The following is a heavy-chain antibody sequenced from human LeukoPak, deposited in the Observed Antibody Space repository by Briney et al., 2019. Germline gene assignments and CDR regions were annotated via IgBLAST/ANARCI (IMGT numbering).Heavy chain of an antibody. CDR3: ARDQGLWFGELNP. Sequence: GGSLRLSCAASGFTFSSYWMSWVRQAPGKGLEWVANINQDGGEKFYVDSVKGRFTISRDNAKNSLYLQMNSLRAEDTAVYYCARDQGLWFGELNPWGQGTLVTVSS. D-gene: IGHD3-10*01. CDR2: INQDGGEK. J-gene: IGHJ5*02. V-gene: IGHV3-7*03. CDR1: GFTFSSYW.